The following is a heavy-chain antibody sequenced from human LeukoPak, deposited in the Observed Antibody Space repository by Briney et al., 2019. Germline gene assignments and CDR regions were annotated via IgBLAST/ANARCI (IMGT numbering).Heavy chain of an antibody. J-gene: IGHJ4*02. D-gene: IGHD5-24*01. Sequence: GGSLRLSCAASGFTFSSYEMNWVRQAPGKGLEWVSYISSSGNTVYYADSVKGRFTISRDNSKNTLYLQMNSLRAEDTAVYYCAKVRWLQLLDCFDYWGQGTLVTVSS. CDR3: AKVRWLQLLDCFDY. V-gene: IGHV3-48*03. CDR2: ISSSGNTV. CDR1: GFTFSSYE.